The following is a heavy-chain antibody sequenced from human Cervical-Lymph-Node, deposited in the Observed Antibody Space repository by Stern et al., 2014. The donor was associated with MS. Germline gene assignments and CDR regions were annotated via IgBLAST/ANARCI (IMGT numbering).Heavy chain of an antibody. Sequence: EVQLVESGGGLIQPGGSLRLSCAASGFTVSSNYMNWVRQAPGKGLAWVSVIYRSGSTFYADSVKGRFTISRDTSKNTVFLQMNSVRAEDTAVYYCAREPTGTYYNDCWGRGTLVTVSS. D-gene: IGHD3-10*01. CDR3: AREPTGTYYNDC. CDR2: IYRSGST. V-gene: IGHV3-53*01. J-gene: IGHJ4*02. CDR1: GFTVSSNY.